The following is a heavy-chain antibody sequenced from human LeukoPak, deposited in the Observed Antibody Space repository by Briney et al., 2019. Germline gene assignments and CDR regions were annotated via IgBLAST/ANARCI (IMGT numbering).Heavy chain of an antibody. CDR2: VHPDTGYA. V-gene: IGHV1-8*01. CDR3: ARGRGSSWRRNLSYYFDY. D-gene: IGHD6-13*01. CDR1: GYPFTTYE. J-gene: IGHJ4*02. Sequence: ASVTVSCKTSGYPFTTYEINWVRQAAGQGLEWMGWVHPDTGYADYAQKFQGRVTMTSDTSISTAYMELSSLRSEDTAVYYCARGRGSSWRRNLSYYFDYWGQGTLVTVSS.